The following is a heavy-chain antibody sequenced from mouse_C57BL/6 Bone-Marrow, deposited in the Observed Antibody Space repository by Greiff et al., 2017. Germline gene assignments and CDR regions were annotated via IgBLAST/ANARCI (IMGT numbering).Heavy chain of an antibody. CDR2: IHPNSGST. D-gene: IGHD1-1*01. J-gene: IGHJ1*03. CDR3: ARDTTVVAHWYFDV. CDR1: GYTFTSYW. V-gene: IGHV1-64*01. Sequence: QVQLKQPGAELVKPGASVKLSCKASGYTFTSYWMHWVKQRPGQGLEWIGMIHPNSGSTNYNEKFKSKATLTVDKSSSTAYMQLSSLTSEDSAVYDCARDTTVVAHWYFDVWGTGTTVTVSS.